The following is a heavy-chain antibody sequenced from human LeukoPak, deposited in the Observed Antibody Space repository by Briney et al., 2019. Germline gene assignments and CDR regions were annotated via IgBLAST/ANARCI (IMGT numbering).Heavy chain of an antibody. Sequence: SETLSLTCTVSGGSISSCYWSWIRQPPGKGLEWIGYIYCSGSTNYKPSLKSRVTISVDTSKNQFSLKLSSVTAADTAVYYCARQIKGLRYFDLFDYWGQGTLVTVSS. CDR1: GGSISSCY. V-gene: IGHV4-59*08. D-gene: IGHD3-9*01. CDR2: IYCSGST. J-gene: IGHJ4*02. CDR3: ARQIKGLRYFDLFDY.